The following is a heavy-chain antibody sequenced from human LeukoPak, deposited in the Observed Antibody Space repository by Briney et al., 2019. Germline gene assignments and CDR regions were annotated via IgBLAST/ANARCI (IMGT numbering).Heavy chain of an antibody. CDR1: GGSISSGNYY. CDR2: IYYSGST. D-gene: IGHD6-13*01. J-gene: IGHJ4*02. Sequence: SQTLSLTCTVSGGSISSGNYYWSWIRQPPGKGLEWIGYIYYSGSTNYNPSLKSRVTISVDTSKNQFSLKLSSVTAADTAVYYCARGKSSSWYTPFDYWGQGTLVTVSS. V-gene: IGHV4-61*01. CDR3: ARGKSSSWYTPFDY.